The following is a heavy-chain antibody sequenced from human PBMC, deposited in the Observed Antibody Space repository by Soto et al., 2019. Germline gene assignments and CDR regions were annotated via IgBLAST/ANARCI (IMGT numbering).Heavy chain of an antibody. J-gene: IGHJ6*02. Sequence: QVQLQESGPGLVKPSETLSLTCTVSGGSVSSGSYYWSWIRQPPGKGLEWIGYIYYSGSTNYNPSLKSRFTISVDTSKNQFSLQRSSVTAADTAVYYCARDRGDYPHYYGMDVWGQGPTVTVSS. CDR3: ARDRGDYPHYYGMDV. CDR2: IYYSGST. V-gene: IGHV4-61*01. D-gene: IGHD4-17*01. CDR1: GGSVSSGSYY.